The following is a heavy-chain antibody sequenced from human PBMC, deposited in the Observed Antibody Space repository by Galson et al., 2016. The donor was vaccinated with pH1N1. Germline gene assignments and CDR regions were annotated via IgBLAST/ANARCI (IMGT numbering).Heavy chain of an antibody. CDR1: GFTFINYA. CDR2: ISGSVAAT. V-gene: IGHV3-23*01. J-gene: IGHJ5*02. CDR3: ARVDYYGSGTYYKLVDSGWFDP. D-gene: IGHD3-10*01. Sequence: LRLSCAASGFTFINYAMNWVRQAPGKGLEWVSTISGSVAATYYADSVKGRFIISRDNPRNTLYLQMNSLRAEDTAVYHCARVDYYGSGTYYKLVDSGWFDPWGQGTLVTVSS.